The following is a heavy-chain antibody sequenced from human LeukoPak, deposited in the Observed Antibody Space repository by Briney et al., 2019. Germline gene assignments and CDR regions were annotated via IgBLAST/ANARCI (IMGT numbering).Heavy chain of an antibody. CDR2: VHYNGST. J-gene: IGHJ4*02. CDR3: ARDRGVPRPYYFYQ. Sequence: SETLSLTCTVSGGSFRSSSYYWGCIRQPPGKGLEWIGSVHYNGSTCYNPSLGGRVIMSIDTSKNQFSLKLTSVTAADTAMYYCARDRGVPRPYYFYQWGQGTLVTVSS. V-gene: IGHV4-39*07. CDR1: GGSFRSSSYY. D-gene: IGHD3-10*01.